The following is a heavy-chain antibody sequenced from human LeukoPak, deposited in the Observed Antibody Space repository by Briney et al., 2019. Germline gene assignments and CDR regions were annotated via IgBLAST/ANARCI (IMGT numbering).Heavy chain of an antibody. CDR1: GGSISTFS. J-gene: IGHJ4*02. Sequence: AETLSLTCTVSGGSISTFSWSWIRQFPGKGLEWIGSIYIKSTNYNPSLKSRVAISVDTSKNQFSLRLDSVTTADTAVYYCARDTTVASGMQYWGQGTLVTVSS. V-gene: IGHV4-59*01. D-gene: IGHD6-19*01. CDR2: IYIKST. CDR3: ARDTTVASGMQY.